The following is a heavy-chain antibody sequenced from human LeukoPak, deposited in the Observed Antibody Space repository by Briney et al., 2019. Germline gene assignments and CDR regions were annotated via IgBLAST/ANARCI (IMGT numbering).Heavy chain of an antibody. Sequence: ASVKVSCKASGYTFTGYDMHWVRQAPGQGLEWMGWINPNGGGTNYAQKFQGRVTLTRDTSISTACMEVSRLESDDTAVYYCARENNSGWYRKAAFDYWGQGTLVTVAS. CDR3: ARENNSGWYRKAAFDY. CDR1: GYTFTGYD. V-gene: IGHV1-2*02. J-gene: IGHJ4*02. D-gene: IGHD6-19*01. CDR2: INPNGGGT.